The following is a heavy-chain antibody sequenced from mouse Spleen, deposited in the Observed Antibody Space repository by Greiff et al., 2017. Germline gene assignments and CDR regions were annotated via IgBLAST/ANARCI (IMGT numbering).Heavy chain of an antibody. V-gene: IGHV5-15*01. D-gene: IGHD2-5*01. Sequence: EVKLVESGGGLVKPGGSLKLSCAASGFTFSDYGMAWVRQAPGKGPEWVAFISNLAYSIYYADTVTGRFTISRENAKNTLYLEMSSLRSEDTAMYYCARHTPYYSNYVGYFDVWGAGTTVTVSS. CDR2: ISNLAYSI. CDR1: GFTFSDYG. CDR3: ARHTPYYSNYVGYFDV. J-gene: IGHJ1*01.